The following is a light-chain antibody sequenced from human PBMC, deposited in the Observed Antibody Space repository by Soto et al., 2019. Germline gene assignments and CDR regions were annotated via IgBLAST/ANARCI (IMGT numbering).Light chain of an antibody. CDR1: QSISSNY. Sequence: EIVLTQSPGTLSMSPGERATLSCRASQSISSNYLAWYQQKPGQAPRLRIYGASSRATGIPDRFSGSGSGPDFTLTISRLEAEDFAVYYCQQYGSSPRTFGQGTKVEFK. CDR2: GAS. CDR3: QQYGSSPRT. V-gene: IGKV3-20*01. J-gene: IGKJ1*01.